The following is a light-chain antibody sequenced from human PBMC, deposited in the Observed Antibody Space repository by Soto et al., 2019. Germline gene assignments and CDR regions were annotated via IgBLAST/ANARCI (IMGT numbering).Light chain of an antibody. CDR1: QSLSVSY. J-gene: IGKJ1*01. Sequence: EIVLTQSPGTLSLSPGDRATLSSRASQSLSVSYIAWYQQRPGQAPRLLIYGTSTRATGIPDRFSGSGSGTDFTLAISRLEPEDFAVYYCHQFGDSPQTFGQGTTVEI. CDR2: GTS. CDR3: HQFGDSPQT. V-gene: IGKV3-20*01.